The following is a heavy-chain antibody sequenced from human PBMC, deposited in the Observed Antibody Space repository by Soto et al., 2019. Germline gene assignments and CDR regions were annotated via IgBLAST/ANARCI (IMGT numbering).Heavy chain of an antibody. D-gene: IGHD3-16*01. J-gene: IGHJ5*01. CDR1: GYDFIGHG. CDR3: ARDQWLKVPAVVGDRFDS. V-gene: IGHV1-18*04. Sequence: QVQLVQSGGEVKKPGASVKVSCKASGYDFIGHGISWVRQAPGQGLEWMGWINSYNGDTKYAQKYQDRVSLTKERSTRTAYMELRSLTADDTALYYCARDQWLKVPAVVGDRFDSWGQGTLVTVSS. CDR2: INSYNGDT.